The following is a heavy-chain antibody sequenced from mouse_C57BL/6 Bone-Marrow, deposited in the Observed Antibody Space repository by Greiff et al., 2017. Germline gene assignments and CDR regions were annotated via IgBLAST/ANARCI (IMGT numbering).Heavy chain of an antibody. J-gene: IGHJ2*01. CDR3: ARWLPLDY. Sequence: EVKLMESGGGLVQPGGSLSLSCAASGFTFTDYYMSWVRQPPGKALEWLGFIRNKANGYTTEYSASVKGRFTISSDNSQSILYLQMNALRAEDSATYYCARWLPLDYWGQGTTLTVSS. CDR2: IRNKANGYTT. V-gene: IGHV7-3*01. D-gene: IGHD2-2*01. CDR1: GFTFTDYY.